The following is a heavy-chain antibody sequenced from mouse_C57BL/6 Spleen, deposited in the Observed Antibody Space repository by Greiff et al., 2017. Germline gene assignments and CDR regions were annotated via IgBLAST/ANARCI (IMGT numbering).Heavy chain of an antibody. J-gene: IGHJ2*01. V-gene: IGHV1-81*01. D-gene: IGHD1-1*01. CDR1: GYTFTSYG. CDR3: ARRATTVVATSDY. Sequence: QVQLKQSGAELARPGASVKLSCKASGYTFTSYGISWVKQRTGQGLEWIGEIYPRSGNTYYNEKFKGKATLTADKSSNTAYMELRSLTSEDSAVYFCARRATTVVATSDYWGQGTTLTVSS. CDR2: IYPRSGNT.